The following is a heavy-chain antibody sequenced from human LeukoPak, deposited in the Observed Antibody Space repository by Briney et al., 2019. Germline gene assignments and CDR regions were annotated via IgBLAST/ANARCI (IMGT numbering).Heavy chain of an antibody. Sequence: NSSETLSLTCAVYGGSFSGYYWSWIRQPPGKGLEWIGSIYYSGSTYYNPSLKSRVTISVDTSKNQFSLKLSSVTAADTAVYYCARGEGGKLGLDYYMDVWGKGTTVTVSS. CDR1: GGSFSGYY. V-gene: IGHV4-34*01. CDR2: IYYSGST. D-gene: IGHD3-16*01. J-gene: IGHJ6*03. CDR3: ARGEGGKLGLDYYMDV.